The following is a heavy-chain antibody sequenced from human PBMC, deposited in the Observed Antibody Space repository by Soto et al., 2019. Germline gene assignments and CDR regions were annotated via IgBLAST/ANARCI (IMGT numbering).Heavy chain of an antibody. V-gene: IGHV1-18*01. CDR1: GYSFSSYG. D-gene: IGHD5-12*01. CDR2: ISAYNGNT. Sequence: ASVKVSCKASGYSFSSYGISWVRRAPGQGLEWMGWISAYNGNTNYAQKLQGRVTMTTDKSTSTAYMELRMLRSDDTAVYYCARDRGYSGYDFVRSYFDYWGQGTLVTVSS. CDR3: ARDRGYSGYDFVRSYFDY. J-gene: IGHJ4*02.